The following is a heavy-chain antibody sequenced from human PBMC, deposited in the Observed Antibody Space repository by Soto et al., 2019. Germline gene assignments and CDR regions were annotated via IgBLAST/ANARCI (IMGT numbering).Heavy chain of an antibody. V-gene: IGHV3-23*01. Sequence: PVGSLRLSCAASGFTFRSYAMSWVRQPPGKGLEWVSGIGGSSDSTFYAHSVKGRFTISRDNSKDTLYLQMNSLRAEDTAVYYCAKRDSTGYYYFNYWGQGTLVTVSS. J-gene: IGHJ4*02. CDR1: GFTFRSYA. CDR3: AKRDSTGYYYFNY. CDR2: IGGSSDST. D-gene: IGHD3-22*01.